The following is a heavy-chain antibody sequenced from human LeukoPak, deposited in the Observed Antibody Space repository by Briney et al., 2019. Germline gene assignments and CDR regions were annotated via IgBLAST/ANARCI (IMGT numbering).Heavy chain of an antibody. CDR1: GGSISSSSYY. D-gene: IGHD2-8*01. CDR2: IYYSGST. CDR3: AKNGQRGFSFDP. V-gene: IGHV4-39*07. J-gene: IGHJ5*02. Sequence: ASETLSLTCTVSGGSISSSSYYWGWIRQPPGKGLEWIGSIYYSGSTYYNPSLESRVTISADSSKNQFSLKWYSVTAADTGLYYCAKNGQRGFSFDPWGQGTLVIVAS.